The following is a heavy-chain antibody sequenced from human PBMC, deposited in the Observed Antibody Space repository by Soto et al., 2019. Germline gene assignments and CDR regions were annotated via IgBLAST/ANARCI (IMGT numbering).Heavy chain of an antibody. J-gene: IGHJ6*02. CDR3: ARGQLVWYGDLTPYHRDMDV. D-gene: IGHD3-10*01. CDR2: ISHDGGT. CDR1: GGSFDDFY. Sequence: SETLSLTCALYGGSFDDFYWSWVRQSPGKXLEWVGEISHDGGTNYSPSLASRVSISVDTSKNQFSLHLRSVTAADTGLSYCARGQLVWYGDLTPYHRDMDVWGQGTTVTVFS. V-gene: IGHV4-34*01.